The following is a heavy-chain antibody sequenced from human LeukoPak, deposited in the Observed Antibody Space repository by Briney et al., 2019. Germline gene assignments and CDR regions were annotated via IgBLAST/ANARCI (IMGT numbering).Heavy chain of an antibody. V-gene: IGHV1-2*06. CDR1: GYTFTGYY. CDR2: INPNSGGT. CDR3: AKDTDSSGYSNFDY. J-gene: IGHJ4*02. D-gene: IGHD3-22*01. Sequence: ASVKVSCKASGYTFTGYYMHWVRQAPGQGLEWMGRINPNSGGTNYAQKFQGRVTMTRDTSISTAYMELSRLRSDDTAVYYCAKDTDSSGYSNFDYWGQGTLVTVSS.